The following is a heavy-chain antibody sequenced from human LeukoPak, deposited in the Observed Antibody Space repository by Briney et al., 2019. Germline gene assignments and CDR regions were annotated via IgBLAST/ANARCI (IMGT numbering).Heavy chain of an antibody. CDR2: INPNSGDT. CDR1: GYSFTGYY. D-gene: IGHD3-10*01. CDR3: ARGEALLWFGELLTPVRYFDY. V-gene: IGHV1-2*04. Sequence: WASVKVSCKASGYSFTGYYMHWVRQAPGQGRAWMGWINPNSGDTNYAQKFQGWVTMTRDTSISTAYMELSRLRSDDTAVYYCARGEALLWFGELLTPVRYFDYWGQGTRVTVSS. J-gene: IGHJ4*02.